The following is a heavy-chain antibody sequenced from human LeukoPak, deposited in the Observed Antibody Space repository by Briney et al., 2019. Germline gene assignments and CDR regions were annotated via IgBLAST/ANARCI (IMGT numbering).Heavy chain of an antibody. CDR3: ARANGDLSHGMDV. J-gene: IGHJ6*02. Sequence: ASVKVSCKASGYTFTGYYIHWVRQAPGQGLEWMGWISPNSGGTNYAQKFQGRVTMTRDTSISTAYMELSRLRSDDTAVYYCARANGDLSHGMDVWGQGTTVTVSS. V-gene: IGHV1-2*02. D-gene: IGHD3-16*02. CDR1: GYTFTGYY. CDR2: ISPNSGGT.